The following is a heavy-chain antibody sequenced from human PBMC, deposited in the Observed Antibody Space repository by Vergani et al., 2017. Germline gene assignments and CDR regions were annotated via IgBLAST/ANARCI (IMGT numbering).Heavy chain of an antibody. CDR1: GFTFSRYG. Sequence: ELQLMESGGGVVQPGGSLRLSCAASGFTFSRYGMYWVRQAPGKGLEWVSVISGSGGRAKYADSVKGRFTVSRDNSKKTLYLQLNRVRAEDTAVYYCARDVLPWDGHYFEYWGQGTLVTVSS. D-gene: IGHD1-26*01. J-gene: IGHJ4*02. CDR3: ARDVLPWDGHYFEY. CDR2: ISGSGGRA. V-gene: IGHV3-23*01.